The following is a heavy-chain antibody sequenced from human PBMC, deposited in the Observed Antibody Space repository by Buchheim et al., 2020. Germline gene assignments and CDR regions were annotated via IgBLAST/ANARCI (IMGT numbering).Heavy chain of an antibody. Sequence: QVQLQESGPGLVKPSETLSPTCTVPGDSTSNYYWSWIRQPPGKGLEWIGYIYYSGTTNYNPSLKSRVTTSVDTSKNQFSLKLNSVTAADTAVYYCARHARKTEAENWFDPWGQGTL. J-gene: IGHJ5*02. CDR1: GDSTSNYY. CDR2: IYYSGTT. V-gene: IGHV4-59*08. CDR3: ARHARKTEAENWFDP.